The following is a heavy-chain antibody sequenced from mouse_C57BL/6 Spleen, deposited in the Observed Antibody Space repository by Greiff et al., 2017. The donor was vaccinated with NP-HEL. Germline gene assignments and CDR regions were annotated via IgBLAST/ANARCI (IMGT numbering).Heavy chain of an antibody. D-gene: IGHD1-1*01. CDR2: IDPSDSYT. CDR1: GYTFTSYW. CDR3: ARNYYGSSHSFAY. J-gene: IGHJ3*01. V-gene: IGHV1-69*01. Sequence: QVQLQQSGAELVMPGASVKLSCKASGYTFTSYWMHWVKQRPGQGLEWIGEIDPSDSYTNYNQKFKGKSTLTVDKSSSTTYMQLSSLTSEDSAVYYCARNYYGSSHSFAYWGQGTLVTVSA.